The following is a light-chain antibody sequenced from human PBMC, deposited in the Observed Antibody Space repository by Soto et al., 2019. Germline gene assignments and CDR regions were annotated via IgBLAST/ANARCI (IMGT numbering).Light chain of an antibody. CDR3: QQYDRPPIT. CDR2: KAS. V-gene: IGKV1-5*03. Sequence: DIKMTQSPSTLSGSVGARVTITCRASQTISSWLAWYQQKPGKAPKLLIYKASTLKSGVPSRFSGSGSGTEFTLTISRLQPEDSALYYCQQYDRPPITFGQGTRLEL. CDR1: QTISSW. J-gene: IGKJ5*01.